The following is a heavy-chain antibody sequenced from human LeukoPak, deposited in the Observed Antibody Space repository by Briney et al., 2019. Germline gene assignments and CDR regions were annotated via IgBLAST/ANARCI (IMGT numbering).Heavy chain of an antibody. CDR2: IYHSGST. D-gene: IGHD6-13*01. Sequence: ESLRLSCAASGFTFSSYAMSWVRQAPGKGLEWIGTIYHSGSTYYNPSLKSRVTISVDTSKNQFSLKLSSVTAADTAVYYCARGYSSSWYFNWFDPWGQGTLVTVSS. V-gene: IGHV4-38-2*01. CDR3: ARGYSSSWYFNWFDP. J-gene: IGHJ5*02. CDR1: GFTFSSYA.